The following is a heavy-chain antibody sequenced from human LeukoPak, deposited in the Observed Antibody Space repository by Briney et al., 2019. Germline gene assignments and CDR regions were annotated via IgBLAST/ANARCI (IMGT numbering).Heavy chain of an antibody. V-gene: IGHV3-33*06. D-gene: IGHD3-22*01. Sequence: GGSLRLSCAASGFTFTNYGMHWVRQAPGKGLEWVAVIWYDGSNKYYADSVKGRFTISRDNSKNTLYLQMNSLRAEDTAVYYCAKDAYYDSSGYQLRGFDAFDIWGQGTMVTVSS. CDR1: GFTFTNYG. J-gene: IGHJ3*02. CDR2: IWYDGSNK. CDR3: AKDAYYDSSGYQLRGFDAFDI.